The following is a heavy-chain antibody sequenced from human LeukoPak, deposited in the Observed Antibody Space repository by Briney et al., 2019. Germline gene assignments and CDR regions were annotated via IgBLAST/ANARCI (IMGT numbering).Heavy chain of an antibody. V-gene: IGHV3-23*01. Sequence: GGSLRLSCAVSGFSFFYTGMGWVRQAPGKGLEWVAAIGGGASDTKYADSVKGRFTISRDNSKSTLYLQMNSLRAEDTAVYYCAREDSGYDYYFDYWGQGTLVTVSS. J-gene: IGHJ4*02. CDR2: IGGGASDT. CDR1: GFSFFYTG. CDR3: AREDSGYDYYFDY. D-gene: IGHD5-12*01.